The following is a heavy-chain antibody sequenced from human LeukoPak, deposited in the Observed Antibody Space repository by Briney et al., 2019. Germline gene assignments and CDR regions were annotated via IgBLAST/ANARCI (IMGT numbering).Heavy chain of an antibody. J-gene: IGHJ4*02. V-gene: IGHV7-4-1*02. D-gene: IGHD6-19*01. CDR1: GYTFTSYA. CDR3: ARARGQGLVTLGLYFDY. Sequence: GASVTVSCKASGYTFTSYAMNWVRQAPGQGLEWMGWINTNTGNPTYAQGFTGRFVFSLDTSVSTAYLQISSLKAEDTAVYYCARARGQGLVTLGLYFDYWGREPWSPSPQ. CDR2: INTNTGNP.